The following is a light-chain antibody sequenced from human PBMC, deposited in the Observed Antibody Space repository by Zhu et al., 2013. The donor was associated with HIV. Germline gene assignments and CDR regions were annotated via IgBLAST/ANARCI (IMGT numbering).Light chain of an antibody. CDR2: LEGSGSY. J-gene: IGLJ3*02. CDR3: ETWDTNVRV. V-gene: IGLV4-60*03. Sequence: QTVVTQSSSASASLGSSVKLSCTLSSGHSSYIIAWHQQQPGKAPRYLMKLEGSGSYNRGSGVPDRFSGSSSVADRYLTISNVQSEDEADYYCETWDTNVRVFGGGTKLTVL. CDR1: SGHSSYI.